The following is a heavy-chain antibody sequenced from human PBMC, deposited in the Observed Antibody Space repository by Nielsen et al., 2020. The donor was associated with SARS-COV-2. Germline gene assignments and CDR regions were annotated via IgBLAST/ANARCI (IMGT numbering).Heavy chain of an antibody. CDR1: GYSFTNYW. V-gene: IGHV5-51*01. Sequence: GGSLRLSCKGSGYSFTNYWIGWVRQMPGKGRERMGIIYPGDSDTRYSPSFQGQVTISADKSISTAYLQWSSLKASDTAMYYCARQTVLVWFGELSYYFDYWGQGTLVTVSS. CDR2: IYPGDSDT. D-gene: IGHD3-10*01. J-gene: IGHJ4*02. CDR3: ARQTVLVWFGELSYYFDY.